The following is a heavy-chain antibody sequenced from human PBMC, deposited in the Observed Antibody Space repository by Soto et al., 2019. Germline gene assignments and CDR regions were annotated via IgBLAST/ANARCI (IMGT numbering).Heavy chain of an antibody. V-gene: IGHV3-33*01. J-gene: IGHJ4*02. CDR2: IWYDGSNK. CDR3: ARDMKGIAADY. Sequence: TGGSLRLSCAASGFTFSSYGMHWVRQAPGKGLEWVAVIWYDGSNKYYADSVKGRFTISRDNSKNTLYLQMNSLRAEDTAVYYCARDMKGIAADYWGQGTLVTVSS. CDR1: GFTFSSYG. D-gene: IGHD6-25*01.